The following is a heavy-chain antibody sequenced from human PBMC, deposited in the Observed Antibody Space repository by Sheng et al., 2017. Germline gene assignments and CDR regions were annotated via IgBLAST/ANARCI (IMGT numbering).Heavy chain of an antibody. CDR1: GFAFSTYA. CDR2: IGGGGGNT. J-gene: IGHJ4*02. V-gene: IGHV3-23*01. Sequence: EVQILESGGGLVQPGGSLRLSCEASGFAFSTYAMTWVRQAPGKGLEWVSGIGGGGGNTKYADSVRGRFIISRDNSKNTVFLQMNSLTVEDTATYYCAKGPSYPYDDSAYPDSWGQGTLVTVSS. CDR3: AKGPSYPYDDSAYPDS. D-gene: IGHD3-22*01.